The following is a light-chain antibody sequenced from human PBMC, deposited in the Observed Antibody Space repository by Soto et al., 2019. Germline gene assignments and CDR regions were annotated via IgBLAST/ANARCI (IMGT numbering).Light chain of an antibody. CDR1: QSVSNY. V-gene: IGKV3-11*01. CDR3: QQRTTWPLT. Sequence: EIVLTQSPATLSLSPGERATLSCRASQSVSNYLAWYQQKPGQAPRLLIYDASNRATGIPARFSGNGSETDFTLTISSLEPDDFAVYYCQQRTTWPLTFGQGTRLEIK. J-gene: IGKJ5*01. CDR2: DAS.